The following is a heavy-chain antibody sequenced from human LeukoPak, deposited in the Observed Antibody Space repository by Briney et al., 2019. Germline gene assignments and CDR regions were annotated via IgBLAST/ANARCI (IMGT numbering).Heavy chain of an antibody. J-gene: IGHJ4*02. CDR1: GYTFTSYY. CDR3: ARAGMRWLQHNYFDY. V-gene: IGHV1-46*01. CDR2: INPSGGST. D-gene: IGHD5-24*01. Sequence: ASVKVSCKASGYTFTSYYMHWVRQAPGQGLEWMGIINPSGGSTSYALKFQGRVTMTRDTSTSTVYMELSSLRSEDTAVYYCARAGMRWLQHNYFDYWGQGTLVTVSS.